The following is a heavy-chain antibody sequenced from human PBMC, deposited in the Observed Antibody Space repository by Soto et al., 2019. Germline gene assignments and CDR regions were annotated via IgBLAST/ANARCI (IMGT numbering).Heavy chain of an antibody. J-gene: IGHJ4*02. Sequence: ASVKVSCKASGYTFTSYGITWVRQAPGQGLEWMGWISTYNGNTNHAQKVQGRVTMTTDTSTSTAYMELRSLRFDDTAVYYCARDYRGYSYGYDYWGQGTLVTVSS. V-gene: IGHV1-18*01. CDR3: ARDYRGYSYGYDY. CDR1: GYTFTSYG. D-gene: IGHD5-18*01. CDR2: ISTYNGNT.